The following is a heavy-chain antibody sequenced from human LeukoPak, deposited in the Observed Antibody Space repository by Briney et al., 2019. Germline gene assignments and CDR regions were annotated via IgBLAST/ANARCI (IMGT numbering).Heavy chain of an antibody. J-gene: IGHJ4*02. CDR2: IYYSGSA. V-gene: IGHV4-59*01. CDR1: GRSISNYY. Sequence: SETLSLTCTVSGRSISNYYWSWIRQPPGKGLEWIGYIYYSGSANHNPSLKSRVTISVDTSKNQFSLKLSSVTAADTAVYYCARVTATTGIRYFDYWGQGTLVNVSS. D-gene: IGHD6-13*01. CDR3: ARVTATTGIRYFDY.